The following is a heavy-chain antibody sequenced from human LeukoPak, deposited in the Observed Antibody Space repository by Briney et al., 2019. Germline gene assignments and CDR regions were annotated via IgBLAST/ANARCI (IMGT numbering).Heavy chain of an antibody. Sequence: GGSLRLSCAASGFTFSSFAINWVRQAPGKGLEWVSVITGSGSGADYADSVKGRFTISRDNAKNTLYLQMNSLRAEDTAVYYCATSLGPLTEYWGQGTLVTVSS. CDR3: ATSLGPLTEY. V-gene: IGHV3-23*01. J-gene: IGHJ4*02. CDR2: ITGSGSGA. CDR1: GFTFSSFA. D-gene: IGHD7-27*01.